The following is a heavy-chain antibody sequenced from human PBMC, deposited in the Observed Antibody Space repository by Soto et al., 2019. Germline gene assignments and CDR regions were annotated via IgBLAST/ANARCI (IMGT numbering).Heavy chain of an antibody. CDR2: MNPNSGNT. CDR1: GYTFTSYD. V-gene: IGHV1-8*01. Sequence: QVQLVQSGAEVKKPGASVKVSCKASGYTFTSYDINWVRQATGQGLEGMGWMNPNSGNTGYAQKFQGRVTMTRNTSISTAYMELSSLRSEDTAVYYCARARSGGSCYSDDAFDIWGQGTMVTVSS. CDR3: ARARSGGSCYSDDAFDI. J-gene: IGHJ3*02. D-gene: IGHD2-15*01.